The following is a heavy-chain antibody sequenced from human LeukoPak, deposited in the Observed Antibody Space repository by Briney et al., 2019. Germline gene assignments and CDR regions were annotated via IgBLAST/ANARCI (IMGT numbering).Heavy chain of an antibody. CDR3: VSVVTTGSGWYHFNN. Sequence: LPGGSLRLSCAASGFTITDHHMDWVRQAPGKGLEGVGLSKTTKPNSGTTEYAASVKGRVTISRDDSKNSVYLQLNGLQTEDTAVYYCVSVVTTGSGWYHFNNWGQGTLVTVSS. CDR2: SKTTKPNSGTT. J-gene: IGHJ4*02. V-gene: IGHV3-72*01. CDR1: GFTITDHH. D-gene: IGHD6-13*01.